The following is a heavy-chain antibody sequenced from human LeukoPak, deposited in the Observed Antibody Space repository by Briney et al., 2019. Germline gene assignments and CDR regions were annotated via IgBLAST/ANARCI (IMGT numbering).Heavy chain of an antibody. D-gene: IGHD5-12*01. CDR3: ASIIGYSGYDRFDY. V-gene: IGHV1-8*02. Sequence: ASVKVSCKASGYTFTSNNINWVRQAPGQGLEWMGWMNPKSGNTDYAQKFQGRLTMTRDTSTNTAYMELSGLRSDDTAVYYCASIIGYSGYDRFDYWGQGTLVTVSS. J-gene: IGHJ4*02. CDR2: MNPKSGNT. CDR1: GYTFTSNN.